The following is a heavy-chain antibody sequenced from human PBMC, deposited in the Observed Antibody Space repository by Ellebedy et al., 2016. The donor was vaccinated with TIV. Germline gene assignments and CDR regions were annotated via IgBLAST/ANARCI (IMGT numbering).Heavy chain of an antibody. CDR3: ARAFYGASQGGFDP. V-gene: IGHV3-11*06. CDR1: GFTFSDYY. CDR2: ISSTSSYT. J-gene: IGHJ5*02. Sequence: GGSLRLSXAASGFTFSDYYMSWIRQAPGKGLEWVSSISSTSSYTNYADSVKGRFTISRDNAKNSLYLQMNSLRAEDTAVYSCARAFYGASQGGFDPWGQGTLVTVSS. D-gene: IGHD3-10*01.